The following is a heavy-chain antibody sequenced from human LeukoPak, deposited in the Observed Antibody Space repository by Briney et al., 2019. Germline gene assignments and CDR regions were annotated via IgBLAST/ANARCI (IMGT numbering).Heavy chain of an antibody. Sequence: SETLSLTCTVSGGSINGYYWSWIRQPAGKGLEWIGRIYNSESINYNPSLKSRVTMSIDTSKNQFSLKLNSVTAADTAVYYCARDRSSSYTRDWFDPWGQGALVTVSS. CDR2: IYNSESI. J-gene: IGHJ5*02. D-gene: IGHD6-13*01. CDR3: ARDRSSSYTRDWFDP. V-gene: IGHV4-4*07. CDR1: GGSINGYY.